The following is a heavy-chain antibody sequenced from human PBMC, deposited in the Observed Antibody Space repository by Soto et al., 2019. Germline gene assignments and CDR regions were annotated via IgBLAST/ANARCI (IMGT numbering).Heavy chain of an antibody. D-gene: IGHD1-20*01. Sequence: SETLSLTCTVSGGSISSGGYYWSWIRQHPGKGLEWIGYIYYSGSTYYNPSLKSRVTISVDTSKNQFSLKLSSVTAADTAVYYCARFIPGTGSDYWGQGALVTVSS. CDR1: GGSISSGGYY. J-gene: IGHJ4*02. CDR3: ARFIPGTGSDY. CDR2: IYYSGST. V-gene: IGHV4-31*03.